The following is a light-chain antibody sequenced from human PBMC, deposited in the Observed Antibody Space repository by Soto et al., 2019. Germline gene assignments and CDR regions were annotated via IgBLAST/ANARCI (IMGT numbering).Light chain of an antibody. CDR1: QGVGNN. V-gene: IGKV3-11*01. J-gene: IGKJ4*01. Sequence: EIVLTQSPATLSLSPGERATLSCRASQGVGNNLAWYQQKPGQAPGPLIHEPPTRATGIPARFSGSGSGTDFTLTIISLEPEDFAVYYCQQHANWPLTFGGGTQVEIK. CDR2: EPP. CDR3: QQHANWPLT.